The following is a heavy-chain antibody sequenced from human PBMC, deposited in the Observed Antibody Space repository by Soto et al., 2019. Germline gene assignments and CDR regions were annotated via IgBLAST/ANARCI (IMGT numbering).Heavy chain of an antibody. Sequence: PSETLSLSCTVSGGSISSYYWSWIRQPPGKGLEWIGYIYYSGSTNYNPSLKSRVTISVDTSKNQFSLKLSSVTAADTAVYYCARQRLDYGDYLPREYYFDYWGQGTLVTVS. CDR3: ARQRLDYGDYLPREYYFDY. CDR1: GGSISSYY. CDR2: IYYSGST. J-gene: IGHJ4*02. D-gene: IGHD4-17*01. V-gene: IGHV4-59*08.